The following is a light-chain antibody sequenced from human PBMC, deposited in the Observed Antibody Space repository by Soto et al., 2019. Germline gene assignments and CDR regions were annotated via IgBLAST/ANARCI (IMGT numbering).Light chain of an antibody. CDR3: QQSYSTLWT. Sequence: DIQMTPSPSSLSETVGDRVTITCRASQSISSYLNWYPQKPGKAPKLLIYAASSLQSGVPSRFSGSASGTDFTLTISSLQTEDFATYYCQQSYSTLWTFGQGTKVDIK. J-gene: IGKJ1*01. CDR2: AAS. V-gene: IGKV1-39*01. CDR1: QSISSY.